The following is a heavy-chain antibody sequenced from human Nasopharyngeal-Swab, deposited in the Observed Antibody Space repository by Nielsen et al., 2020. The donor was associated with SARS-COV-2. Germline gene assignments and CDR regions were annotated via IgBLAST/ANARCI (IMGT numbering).Heavy chain of an antibody. CDR2: IIPIFGTA. D-gene: IGHD6-13*01. CDR1: GGTFSSYA. CDR3: ARDVWGPSIAAAAPYYYGMDF. V-gene: IGHV1-69*13. J-gene: IGHJ6*02. Sequence: SVNVSCKASGGTFSSYAISWVRQAPGQGLEWMGGIIPIFGTANYAQKFQGRVTITADESTSTAYMELSSLRSEDTAVYYCARDVWGPSIAAAAPYYYGMDFWGQGTTVTVSS.